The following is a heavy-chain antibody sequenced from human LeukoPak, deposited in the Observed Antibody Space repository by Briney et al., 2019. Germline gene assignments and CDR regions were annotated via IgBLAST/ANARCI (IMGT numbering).Heavy chain of an antibody. CDR1: GGSISSYY. Sequence: PSETLSLTCTVSGGSISSYYWSWIRQPPGKGLEWIGYIYYSGSTNYNPSLKSRVTISVDTSKNQFSLKLSSVTAADTAVYYCARDRGVYYYEVDIWGQGTMVTVSS. CDR2: IYYSGST. CDR3: ARDRGVYYYEVDI. J-gene: IGHJ3*02. D-gene: IGHD3-10*01. V-gene: IGHV4-59*01.